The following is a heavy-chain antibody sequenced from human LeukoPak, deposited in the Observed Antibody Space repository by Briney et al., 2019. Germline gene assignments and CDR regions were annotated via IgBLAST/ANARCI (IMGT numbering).Heavy chain of an antibody. D-gene: IGHD3-22*01. J-gene: IGHJ4*02. V-gene: IGHV3-30*18. CDR2: TSFDGSYK. CDR1: GFTFSSYG. CDR3: AKEFSGYLASFEY. Sequence: GGSLTLSCAASGFTFSSYGMHWVRQAPGKGLEWVAMTSFDGSYKNYADSVKGRFTISRDKSKNRLYLQMNSLRAEDTAVYYCAKEFSGYLASFEYWGQGTLVTVSS.